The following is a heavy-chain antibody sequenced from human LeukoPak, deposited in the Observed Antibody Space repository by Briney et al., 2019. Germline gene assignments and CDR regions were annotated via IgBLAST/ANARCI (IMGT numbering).Heavy chain of an antibody. CDR2: INHSGST. CDR1: GGTFSCYY. J-gene: IGHJ3*02. D-gene: IGHD2-2*01. CDR3: ARGGCSSTSCYAVLDAFDI. V-gene: IGHV4-34*01. Sequence: SETLSLTCAGNGGTFSCYYWSWIRQPPGKGLDWIGEINHSGSTYHNPPLMSRVTIQVVPPKYQFSLELSYVKAANTAVYYCARGGCSSTSCYAVLDAFDIWGQGTMVSVSS.